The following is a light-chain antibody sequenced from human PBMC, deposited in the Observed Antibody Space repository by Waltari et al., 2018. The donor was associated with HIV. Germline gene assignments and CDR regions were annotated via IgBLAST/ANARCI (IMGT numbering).Light chain of an antibody. J-gene: IGLJ3*02. CDR3: QSYDSNKNWV. CDR1: RGSIAGNF. V-gene: IGLV6-57*01. Sequence: NFMLTQPHSVSESPGKTVTISCTRSRGSIAGNFVQWFQRRPGSSPTTVIYESYFRTSGVPARFSGSIDRSSNSASLTISGLKTEDEADYYCQSYDSNKNWVFGGGTKLTVL. CDR2: ESY.